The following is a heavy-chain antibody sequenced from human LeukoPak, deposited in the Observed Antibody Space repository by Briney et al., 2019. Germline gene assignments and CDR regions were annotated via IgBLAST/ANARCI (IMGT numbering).Heavy chain of an antibody. Sequence: GASVKVSCKASGYTFTSYDINWVRQATGQELEWMGWMNPNSGNTGYPQKFQGRVTMIRNTSISTAYMELSSLRSEDTAVYYCARLRRKWLRGNDAFDIWGQGTMVTVSS. V-gene: IGHV1-8*01. D-gene: IGHD5-12*01. CDR1: GYTFTSYD. CDR3: ARLRRKWLRGNDAFDI. J-gene: IGHJ3*02. CDR2: MNPNSGNT.